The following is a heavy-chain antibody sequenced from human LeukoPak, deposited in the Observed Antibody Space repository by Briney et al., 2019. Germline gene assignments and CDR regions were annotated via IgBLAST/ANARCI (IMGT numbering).Heavy chain of an antibody. V-gene: IGHV1-69*10. J-gene: IGHJ6*02. CDR3: ARVLRKGFWRDYYYYGMDV. D-gene: IGHD3-3*01. Sequence: SVKVSCKASGGTFSSYAISWVRQAPGQGLEWMGGIIPIFGIANYAQKFQGRVTITADKSTSTAYMELSSLRSEDTAVYYCARVLRKGFWRDYYYYGMDVWGQGTTVTVSS. CDR2: IIPIFGIA. CDR1: GGTFSSYA.